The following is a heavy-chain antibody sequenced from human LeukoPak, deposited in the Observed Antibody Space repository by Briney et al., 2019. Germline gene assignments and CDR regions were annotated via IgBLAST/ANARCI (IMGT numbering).Heavy chain of an antibody. CDR1: GGSFSGYY. CDR2: INPSGST. CDR3: ARRARSNPPDY. Sequence: SETLSLTCAVYGGSFSGYYWSWIRQPPGNCLEWIGEINPSGSTNYNPSLKSRVTISVDTSKNQCSLKRSSVTAADTAVYYCARRARSNPPDYWGQGTLVTVSS. D-gene: IGHD4-11*01. V-gene: IGHV4-34*01. J-gene: IGHJ4*02.